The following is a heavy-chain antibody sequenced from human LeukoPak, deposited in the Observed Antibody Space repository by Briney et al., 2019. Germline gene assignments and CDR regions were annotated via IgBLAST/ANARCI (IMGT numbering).Heavy chain of an antibody. V-gene: IGHV1-24*01. J-gene: IGHJ4*02. CDR2: FDPEDGET. CDR3: ATAIFGVVIGFDY. CDR1: GYTLTELS. Sequence: ASVNVSCKVSGYTLTELSMHWVRQAPGKGLEWMGSFDPEDGETIYAQKFQGRVTMTEDTSTDTAYMELSSLRSEDTAVYYCATAIFGVVIGFDYWGQGTLVTVSS. D-gene: IGHD3-3*01.